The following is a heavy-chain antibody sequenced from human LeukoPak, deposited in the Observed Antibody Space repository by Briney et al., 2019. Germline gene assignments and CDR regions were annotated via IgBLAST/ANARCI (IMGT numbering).Heavy chain of an antibody. CDR2: IYYSGST. CDR1: GGSISSSSYY. CDR3: ASAEFLEWFFDY. V-gene: IGHV4-39*01. J-gene: IGHJ4*02. Sequence: SETLSLTCTVSGGSISSSSYYWGWIRQPPGKGLEWIGSIYYSGSTYYNPSLKSRVTISVDTSKNQFSLKLSSVTAADTAVYYCASAEFLEWFFDYWGQGTLVTVSS. D-gene: IGHD3-3*01.